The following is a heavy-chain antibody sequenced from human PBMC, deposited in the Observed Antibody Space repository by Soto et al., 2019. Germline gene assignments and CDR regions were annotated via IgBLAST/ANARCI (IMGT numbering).Heavy chain of an antibody. Sequence: GASVKVSCKASGFTFTSSAMQWVRQARGQRLEWIGWIVVGSGNTNYAQKFQERVTITRDMSTSTAYMELSSLRSEDTAVYYCAADWGSGYDYAGVGDYYGMDVWGQGTTVTVSS. V-gene: IGHV1-58*02. J-gene: IGHJ6*02. D-gene: IGHD5-12*01. CDR2: IVVGSGNT. CDR3: AADWGSGYDYAGVGDYYGMDV. CDR1: GFTFTSSA.